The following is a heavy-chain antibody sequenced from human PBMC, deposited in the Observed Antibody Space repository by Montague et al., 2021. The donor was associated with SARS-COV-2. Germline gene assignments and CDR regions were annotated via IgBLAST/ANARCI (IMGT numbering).Heavy chain of an antibody. J-gene: IGHJ5*02. V-gene: IGHV4-34*01. CDR1: GGSFSGYY. CDR3: ARGPRITMIVVVITDIWFDP. CDR2: INHSGST. D-gene: IGHD3-22*01. Sequence: SETLSLTCAVYGGSFSGYYWSWIRQPPGKGLEWIGEINHSGSTNYNPSXXSRVTISVDTSKNQFSLKLSSMTAADTAVYYCARGPRITMIVVVITDIWFDPWGQGTLVTVSS.